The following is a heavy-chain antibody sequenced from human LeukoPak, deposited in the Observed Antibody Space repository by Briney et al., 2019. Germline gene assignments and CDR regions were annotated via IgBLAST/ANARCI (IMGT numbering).Heavy chain of an antibody. V-gene: IGHV4-39*07. CDR2: IYYSGST. J-gene: IGHJ6*03. CDR3: ARDGRSYYYYYYMDV. Sequence: SETLSLTCTVSGGSISSSSYYWGWIRQPPGKGLEWIGSIYYSGSTYYNPSLKSRVTISVDTSKNQSSLKLSSVTAADTAVYYCARDGRSYYYYYYMDVWGKGTTVTVSS. D-gene: IGHD1-26*01. CDR1: GGSISSSSYY.